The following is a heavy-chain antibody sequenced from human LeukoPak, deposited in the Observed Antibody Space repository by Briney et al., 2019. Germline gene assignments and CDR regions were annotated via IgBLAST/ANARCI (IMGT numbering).Heavy chain of an antibody. CDR2: IYPSDSDT. CDR1: GYSFTSYW. Sequence: GESLKISCKGSGYSFTSYWIGWVRQMPGKGLEGMGIIYPSDSDTRYSPSFQGQVTISADKSIRIAYLQWSSLRASDTAMYYCARRSSSWHFDYWGQGTLVTVSS. D-gene: IGHD6-13*01. CDR3: ARRSSSWHFDY. J-gene: IGHJ4*02. V-gene: IGHV5-51*01.